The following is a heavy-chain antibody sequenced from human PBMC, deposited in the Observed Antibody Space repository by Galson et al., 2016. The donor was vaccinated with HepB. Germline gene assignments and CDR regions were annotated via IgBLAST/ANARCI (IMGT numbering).Heavy chain of an antibody. Sequence: SLRLSCAASGFTFSTYRMAWVRHTPSKGLEWVANIKQDGSEEYYVDSVEGRFTISRDNAKNSLSLQMHSLRGEDTAIYYCARDFLFAHDLWGPGTLVTVSS. CDR3: ARDFLFAHDL. J-gene: IGHJ5*02. D-gene: IGHD3-3*01. CDR2: IKQDGSEE. CDR1: GFTFSTYR. V-gene: IGHV3-7*03.